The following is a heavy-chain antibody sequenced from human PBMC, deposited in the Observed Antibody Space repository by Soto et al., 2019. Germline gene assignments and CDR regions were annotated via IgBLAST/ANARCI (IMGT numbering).Heavy chain of an antibody. CDR1: GYSFHTYA. Sequence: ASVKVSCKASGYSFHTYAISWVRQAPGQGLEWVGWISGYNGNTNYAQKFQGRVTLTTDTSTKTAFMELRRLAGDDTAVYYCAREYGLVVWG. CDR2: ISGYNGNT. D-gene: IGHD6-13*01. CDR3: AREYGLVV. J-gene: IGHJ3*01. V-gene: IGHV1-18*01.